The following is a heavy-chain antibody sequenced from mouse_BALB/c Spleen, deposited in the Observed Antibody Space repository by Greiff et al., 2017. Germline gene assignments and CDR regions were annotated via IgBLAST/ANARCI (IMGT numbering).Heavy chain of an antibody. V-gene: IGHV2-4-1*01. CDR1: GFSLTSYG. D-gene: IGHD2-10*01. CDR2: IWSGGST. Sequence: QVQLQQSGPGLVQPSQSLSITCTVSGFSLTSYGVHWVRQSPGKGLEWLGVIWSGGSTDYNAAFISRLSISKDNSKSQVFFKINSLQADDTAIYYCAKKEGPYYGLYYYAMDYWGQGTSVTVSS. J-gene: IGHJ4*01. CDR3: AKKEGPYYGLYYYAMDY.